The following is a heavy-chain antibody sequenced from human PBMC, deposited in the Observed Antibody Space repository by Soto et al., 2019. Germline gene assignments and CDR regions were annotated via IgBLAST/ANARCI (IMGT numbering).Heavy chain of an antibody. CDR3: ARVPDV. J-gene: IGHJ6*02. V-gene: IGHV4-30-2*01. CDR2: IYHSGST. CDR1: GGSISSGGYS. Sequence: HLQMQESGSGLVKPSQTLSLTCAVSGGSISSGGYSWSWIRQPPGKGLEWIGYIYHSGSTYYDPSLKSRVTISVDRSKNQFSLKLSSVTAADTAVYYCARVPDVWGQGTTVTVSS.